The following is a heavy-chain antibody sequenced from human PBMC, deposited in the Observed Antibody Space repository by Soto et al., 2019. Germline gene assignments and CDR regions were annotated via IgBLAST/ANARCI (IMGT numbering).Heavy chain of an antibody. CDR2: IYYSGST. V-gene: IGHV4-59*08. D-gene: IGHD3-16*02. J-gene: IGHJ5*01. CDR1: GGSISNYY. Sequence: SETLSLTCTVSGGSISNYYWSWIRQPPGKGLEYIGYIYYSGSTNYNPSLKSRVTISVDTSKNQFSLKLNSVTAADTAVYYCASYRSCLGSWGHVTFFTVSS. CDR3: ASYRSCLGS.